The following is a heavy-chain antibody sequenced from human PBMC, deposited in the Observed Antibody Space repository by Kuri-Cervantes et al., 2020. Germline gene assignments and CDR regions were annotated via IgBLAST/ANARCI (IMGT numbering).Heavy chain of an antibody. Sequence: GGSLRLSCAASGFTFSDYYMSWIRQAPGKGLEWVSGISWNSGSIGYADSVKGRFTISRDNAKNSLYLQMNSLRAEDTALYYCAKDARQGYYDSSGYSENWGQGTLVTVSS. D-gene: IGHD3-22*01. CDR1: GFTFSDYY. CDR2: ISWNSGSI. CDR3: AKDARQGYYDSSGYSEN. V-gene: IGHV3-9*01. J-gene: IGHJ4*02.